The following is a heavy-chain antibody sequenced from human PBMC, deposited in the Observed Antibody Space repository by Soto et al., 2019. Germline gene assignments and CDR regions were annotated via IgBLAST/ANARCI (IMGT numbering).Heavy chain of an antibody. CDR1: GGSFSGYY. D-gene: IGHD2-15*01. V-gene: IGHV4-34*01. CDR3: AISNGVAATFGWFDP. J-gene: IGHJ5*02. CDR2: INHSGST. Sequence: QVQLQQWGAGLLKPSETLSLTCAVYGGSFSGYYWSWIRQPPGKGLEWIGEINHSGSTNYNPSLKSRVTISVDTSKNQFSLKLSSVTAADTAVYYCAISNGVAATFGWFDPWGQGTLVTVSS.